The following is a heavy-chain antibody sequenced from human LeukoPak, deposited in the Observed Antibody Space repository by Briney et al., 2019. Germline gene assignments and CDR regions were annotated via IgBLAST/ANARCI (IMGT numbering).Heavy chain of an antibody. CDR2: ISGSGGRT. CDR1: GFTFNTYA. CDR3: AKRPPFDC. Sequence: PGGSLRLSCAASGFTFNTYAMSWVRQAPGKGLEWVSAISGSGGRTYYADSVKGRFTVSRDNSKNTLYLQLNSLRAEDTAVYYCAKRPPFDCWGQGTLVTVSS. D-gene: IGHD1-14*01. J-gene: IGHJ4*02. V-gene: IGHV3-23*01.